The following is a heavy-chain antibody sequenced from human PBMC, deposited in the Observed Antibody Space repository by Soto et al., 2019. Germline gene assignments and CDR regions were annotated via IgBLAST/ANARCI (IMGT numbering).Heavy chain of an antibody. D-gene: IGHD3-9*01. V-gene: IGHV3-7*04. Sequence: EVQLVQSGGGVVQPGESLRLSCAASGFSFSSYWMSWVRQAPGKGLEWLASIKQDGSEEYSADSVKGRFTISRDSAKTSLYLQMNSLGAEDTAVYYCARDFDRTPVIYWGQGTLVTVSS. CDR2: IKQDGSEE. CDR3: ARDFDRTPVIY. CDR1: GFSFSSYW. J-gene: IGHJ4*02.